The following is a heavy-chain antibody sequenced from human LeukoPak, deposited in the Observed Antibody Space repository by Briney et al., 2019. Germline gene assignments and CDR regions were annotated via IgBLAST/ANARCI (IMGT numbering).Heavy chain of an antibody. CDR3: ARPRDYGGNSPCDY. CDR2: IYPGDSDT. CDR1: GDSFTSYW. V-gene: IGHV5-51*01. D-gene: IGHD4-23*01. J-gene: IGHJ4*02. Sequence: GESLQIFCKGFGDSFTSYWIGWGRQMPGKGLEWMGIIYPGDSDTRYSPSFQGQVTISADKSISTAYLQWSSLKASDTAMYYCARPRDYGGNSPCDYWVQGTLVTVSS.